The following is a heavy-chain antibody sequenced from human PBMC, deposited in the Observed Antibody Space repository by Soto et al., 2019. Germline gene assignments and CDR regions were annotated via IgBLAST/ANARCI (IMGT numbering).Heavy chain of an antibody. Sequence: TETLSLTCAVSGGSFTSNNWWTWVRQPPGQGLEWIGEIYRTGSTNYNPSLKSRVTISLDKSENQFSLKVTSLTAADTAVYYCASRDPGTSVDYWGQGTLVTVS. CDR2: IYRTGST. CDR3: ASRDPGTSVDY. D-gene: IGHD1-7*01. CDR1: GGSFTSNNW. J-gene: IGHJ4*02. V-gene: IGHV4-4*02.